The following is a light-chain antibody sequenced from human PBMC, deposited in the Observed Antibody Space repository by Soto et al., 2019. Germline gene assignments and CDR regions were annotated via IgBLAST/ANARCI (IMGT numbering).Light chain of an antibody. CDR3: QQLKSYPIT. J-gene: IGKJ5*01. Sequence: DIQLTQSPSFLSASVGDRVTITCRASQGINSYLAWYQRKPGEAPNLLIYGASTVQSGVPSRFSCSGSGTEFTLTISSLQPEDFATYYCQQLKSYPITFGQGTRLEIK. V-gene: IGKV1-9*01. CDR2: GAS. CDR1: QGINSY.